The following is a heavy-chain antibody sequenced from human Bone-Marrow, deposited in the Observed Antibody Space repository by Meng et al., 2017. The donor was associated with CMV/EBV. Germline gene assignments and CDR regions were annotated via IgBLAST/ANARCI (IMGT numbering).Heavy chain of an antibody. V-gene: IGHV1-18*01. CDR2: VTTYKSNT. J-gene: IGHJ4*02. CDR3: ARGQQYMDF. Sequence: QVQLVQSGAEVKNPGASVTVSCKTSGYTFANYGISWVRQAPGHGPEWMGWVTTYKSNTNYAQKFQGRVTMTTDTSTTTGYMELRSLRSDDTAVYYCARGQQYMDFWGQGTLVTVSS. D-gene: IGHD6-13*01. CDR1: GYTFANYG.